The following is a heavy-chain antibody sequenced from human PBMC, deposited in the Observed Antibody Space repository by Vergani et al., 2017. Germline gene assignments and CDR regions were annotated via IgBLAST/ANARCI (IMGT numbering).Heavy chain of an antibody. J-gene: IGHJ4*02. V-gene: IGHV4-34*01. Sequence: QVQLQQWGAGLLKPSETLSLTCAVYGGSFSGYYWSWIRQPPGKGLEWIGEINHSGSTNYNPSLKSRVTISVDTSKNQFSLKLSSVTAADTAVYYCASIDGPYFDYWGQGTLVTVSS. CDR3: ASIDGPYFDY. CDR2: INHSGST. CDR1: GGSFSGYY.